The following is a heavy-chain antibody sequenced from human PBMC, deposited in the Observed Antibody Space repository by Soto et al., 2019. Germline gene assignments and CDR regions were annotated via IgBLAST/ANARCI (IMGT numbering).Heavy chain of an antibody. D-gene: IGHD4-17*01. CDR3: ARAMTTVTTIDY. Sequence: QLQLQESGSGLVKPSQTLSLTCAVSGGSISSGGYSWSWMRQPPGKGLEWIGYIYHSGSTYYNPSLKSRVTISVDRSKNQFSLKLSSVTAADTAVYYCARAMTTVTTIDYWGQGTLVTVSS. CDR2: IYHSGST. CDR1: GGSISSGGYS. V-gene: IGHV4-30-2*01. J-gene: IGHJ4*02.